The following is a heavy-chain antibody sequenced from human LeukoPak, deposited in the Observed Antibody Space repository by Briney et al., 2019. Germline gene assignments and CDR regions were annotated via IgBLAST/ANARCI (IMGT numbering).Heavy chain of an antibody. CDR2: INPNSGGT. V-gene: IGHV1-2*02. CDR3: ARADGDAYSSGWFYY. D-gene: IGHD6-19*01. J-gene: IGHJ4*02. CDR1: GYTFTGSY. Sequence: GASVKVSCKASGYTFTGSYIHWVRQAPGQGLEWVGWINPNSGGTNSAQKFQGRVTMTGDTSISTVYMELSRLTSDDTALYYCARADGDAYSSGWFYYRGQGTLVTVSS.